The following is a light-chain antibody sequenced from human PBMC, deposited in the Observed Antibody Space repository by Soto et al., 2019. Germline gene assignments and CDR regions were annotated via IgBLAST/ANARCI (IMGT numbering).Light chain of an antibody. V-gene: IGLV1-44*01. CDR1: SSNIGSNT. CDR3: AAWDDNLNGYV. CDR2: NNN. Sequence: QSVLTQPPSASGTPGQRVTISCSGSSSNIGSNTVNWFQQLPGTAPKLLIYNNNQWPSGVPDRFSGSKSGTSASLAISGLQSEDEADYYCAAWDDNLNGYVFGTGTKLTAL. J-gene: IGLJ1*01.